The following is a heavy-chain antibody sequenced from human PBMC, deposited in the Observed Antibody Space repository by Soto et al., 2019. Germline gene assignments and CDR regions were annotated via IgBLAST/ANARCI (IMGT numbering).Heavy chain of an antibody. CDR3: ARTGAVAGREGWFDP. V-gene: IGHV3-30-3*01. D-gene: IGHD6-19*01. CDR1: GFTFSSYA. Sequence: QVQLVESGGGVVQPGRSLRLSCAASGFTFSSYAMHWVRQAPGKGLEWVAVISYDGSNKYYADSVKGRFTISRDNSKNTLYLQMNSRRAEDTAVYYCARTGAVAGREGWFDPWGQGTLVTVSS. J-gene: IGHJ5*02. CDR2: ISYDGSNK.